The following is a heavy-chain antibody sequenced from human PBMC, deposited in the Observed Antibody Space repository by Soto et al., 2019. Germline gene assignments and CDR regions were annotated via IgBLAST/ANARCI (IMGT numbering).Heavy chain of an antibody. J-gene: IGHJ5*02. CDR2: TYYRSNWRH. Sequence: SQTLSLTCAISEDSVSSNTAAWNWIRSSPSRGLEWLGRTYYRSNWRHDYAVSVKSRITVNPDTSKNHFSLQLNSVTPDDTAVYYGVRGVSGSGLHLWGQLTLVTVSP. CDR3: VRGVSGSGLHL. CDR1: EDSVSSNTAA. V-gene: IGHV6-1*01. D-gene: IGHD2-15*01.